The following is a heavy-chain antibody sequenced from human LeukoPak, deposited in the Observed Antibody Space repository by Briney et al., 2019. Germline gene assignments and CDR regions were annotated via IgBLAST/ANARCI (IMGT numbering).Heavy chain of an antibody. D-gene: IGHD5-18*01. CDR2: IYYSGST. Sequence: SETLSLICTVCGGSVSSGSYYWSWIWQHRGKGLEWIGYIYYSGSTNYNPSLKSRVTISVYTSKNQFSLKLSSVTAADTAVYYCARAGYTYNWFDPWGQGTLVTVSS. CDR1: GGSVSSGSYY. J-gene: IGHJ5*02. V-gene: IGHV4-61*01. CDR3: ARAGYTYNWFDP.